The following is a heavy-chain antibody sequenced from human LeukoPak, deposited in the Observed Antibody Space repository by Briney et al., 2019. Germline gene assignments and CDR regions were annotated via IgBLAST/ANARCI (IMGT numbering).Heavy chain of an antibody. Sequence: PSETLSLTCSVSGGSISGSSYYWNWIRQPPGKGLEWIGEINHSGSTNYNPSLKSRVTISVDTSKNQFSLKLSSVTAADTAVYYCARGRHSHDYVWGSYRYVYYFDYWGQGTLVTVSS. CDR1: GGSISGSSYY. V-gene: IGHV4-39*07. J-gene: IGHJ4*02. CDR2: INHSGST. CDR3: ARGRHSHDYVWGSYRYVYYFDY. D-gene: IGHD3-16*02.